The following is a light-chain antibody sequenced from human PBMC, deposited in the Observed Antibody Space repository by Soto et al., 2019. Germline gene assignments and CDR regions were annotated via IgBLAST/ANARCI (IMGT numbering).Light chain of an antibody. Sequence: EVVLTQSPGTLSLSPGERATLSCRASQSVGSSYLAWYHQKPGQAPRLLIYGASSRATGIPDRFSGTGFGTDFTLTISRLEPEDFAVYYCQQYGSSPITFGQGTRLEIK. V-gene: IGKV3-20*01. J-gene: IGKJ5*01. CDR2: GAS. CDR1: QSVGSSY. CDR3: QQYGSSPIT.